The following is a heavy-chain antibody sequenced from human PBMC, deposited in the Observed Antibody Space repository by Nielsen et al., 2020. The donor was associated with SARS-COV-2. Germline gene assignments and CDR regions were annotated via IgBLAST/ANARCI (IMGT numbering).Heavy chain of an antibody. CDR2: IKSKTDGGTT. CDR3: TTLLTYYDFWSGHLSGGTTGTSDY. Sequence: GESLKISCAASGFTFSNAWMSWVRQAPGKGLEWVGRIKSKTDGGTTDYAAPVKGRFTISRDDSKNTLYLQMNSLKTEDTAVYYCTTLLTYYDFWSGHLSGGTTGTSDYWGQGTLVTVSS. CDR1: GFTFSNAW. V-gene: IGHV3-15*01. J-gene: IGHJ4*02. D-gene: IGHD3-3*01.